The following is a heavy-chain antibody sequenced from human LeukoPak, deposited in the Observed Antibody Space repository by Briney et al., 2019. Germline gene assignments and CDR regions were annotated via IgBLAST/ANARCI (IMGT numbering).Heavy chain of an antibody. CDR3: ARTGSRDAFDI. CDR2: ISSSSSYI. V-gene: IGHV3-21*01. Sequence: GGSLRLSCAASGFTFSSYWMSWVRQAPGKGLEWVSSISSSSSYIYYADSVKGRFTISRDNAKNSLYLQMNSLRAEDTAVYYCARTGSRDAFDIWGQGTMVTVSS. CDR1: GFTFSSYW. D-gene: IGHD1-1*01. J-gene: IGHJ3*02.